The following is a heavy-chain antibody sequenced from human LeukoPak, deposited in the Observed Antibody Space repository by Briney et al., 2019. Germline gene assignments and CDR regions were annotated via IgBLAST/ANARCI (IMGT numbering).Heavy chain of an antibody. Sequence: SETLSLTCTVSGGSISSYYWSWIRQPPGKGLEWIGYIYYSGSTNYNPSLKSRVAISVDTSKNQFSLKLSSVTAADTAVYYCASRQLWFPYYFDYWGQGTLVTVSS. CDR2: IYYSGST. V-gene: IGHV4-59*12. CDR3: ASRQLWFPYYFDY. J-gene: IGHJ4*02. CDR1: GGSISSYY. D-gene: IGHD5-18*01.